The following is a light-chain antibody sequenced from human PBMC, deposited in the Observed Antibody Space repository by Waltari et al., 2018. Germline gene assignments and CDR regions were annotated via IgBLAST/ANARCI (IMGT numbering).Light chain of an antibody. Sequence: QSALTQPASVSGSPGQSITISCPGTSSDVGRYNLFSWYQQHPGKAPKLMIYEGSNRPSGISHRFSGSKSGNTASLTISGLQAEDEADYYCCSYAVGAIYVFGTGTKVTVL. CDR1: SSDVGRYNL. CDR2: EGS. CDR3: CSYAVGAIYV. J-gene: IGLJ1*01. V-gene: IGLV2-23*01.